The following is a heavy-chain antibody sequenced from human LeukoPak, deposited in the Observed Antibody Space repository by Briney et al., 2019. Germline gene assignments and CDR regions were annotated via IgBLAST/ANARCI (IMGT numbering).Heavy chain of an antibody. D-gene: IGHD3-22*01. Sequence: PSETPSLTCTVSGGSISSSSYYWGWIRQPPGKGLEWIGSIYYSGSTYYNPSLKSRVTISVDTSKNQFSLKLSSVTAADTAVYYCARGSGYTPWRPSPFWDYWGQGTLVTVSS. J-gene: IGHJ4*02. CDR1: GGSISSSSYY. CDR3: ARGSGYTPWRPSPFWDY. V-gene: IGHV4-39*07. CDR2: IYYSGST.